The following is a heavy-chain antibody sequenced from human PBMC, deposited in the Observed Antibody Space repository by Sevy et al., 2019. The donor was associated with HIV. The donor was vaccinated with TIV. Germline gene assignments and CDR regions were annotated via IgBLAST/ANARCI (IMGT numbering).Heavy chain of an antibody. CDR1: GGSFSGYY. V-gene: IGHV4-34*01. Sequence: SETLSLTCAVYGGSFSGYYWSWIRQPPGKGLEWIGEINHSGSTNYNPSLKSRVTISVDTSKNQCSLKLRSVTAADTAVYYCARATRIRPVRPYYYYLDVWGKGTTVTVSS. CDR3: ARATRIRPVRPYYYYLDV. CDR2: INHSGST. J-gene: IGHJ6*03. D-gene: IGHD2-15*01.